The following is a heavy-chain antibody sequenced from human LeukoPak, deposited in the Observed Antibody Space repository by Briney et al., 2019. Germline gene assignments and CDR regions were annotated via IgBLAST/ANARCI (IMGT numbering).Heavy chain of an antibody. J-gene: IGHJ4*02. CDR3: ASQRAYYGSGSYYSGFDY. CDR2: IYYSGST. CDR1: GDSISSSSYY. Sequence: PSETLSLTCTVSGDSISSSSYYWAWIRRPPGKGLGWTGSIYYSGSTHYNPSLESRVTMSVDTSKNQLSLKLTSVTAADASVYYCASQRAYYGSGSYYSGFDYWRQGALITVSS. D-gene: IGHD3-10*01. V-gene: IGHV4-39*01.